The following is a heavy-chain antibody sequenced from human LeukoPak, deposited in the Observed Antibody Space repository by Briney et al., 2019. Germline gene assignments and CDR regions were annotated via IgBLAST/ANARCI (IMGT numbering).Heavy chain of an antibody. CDR2: ISSSGSTT. CDR1: GFSFNNYE. V-gene: IGHV3-48*03. J-gene: IGHJ4*02. D-gene: IGHD3-3*01. CDR3: ARGFGSSYPRFDS. Sequence: GSLRLSCEASGFSFNNYEMNWVRRAPGKGLEWVSYISSSGSTTYYADSVRGRFSISRDNSKDSLYLQMRSLSAEDTAVYYCARGFGSSYPRFDSWGQGTRVTVSS.